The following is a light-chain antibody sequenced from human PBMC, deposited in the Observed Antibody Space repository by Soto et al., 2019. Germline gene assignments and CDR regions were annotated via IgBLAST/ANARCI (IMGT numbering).Light chain of an antibody. CDR3: HVWDSTTDHAGV. V-gene: IGLV3-21*02. CDR1: NIGSKS. J-gene: IGLJ3*02. Sequence: SYELTQPPSVSVAPGQTARISCGENNIGSKSVHWYQQRPGQAPVLVVYDDRDRPSGIPERFSGSNSGNTATLTISRVEAGDEADYFCHVWDSTTDHAGVFGGGTKVTVL. CDR2: DDR.